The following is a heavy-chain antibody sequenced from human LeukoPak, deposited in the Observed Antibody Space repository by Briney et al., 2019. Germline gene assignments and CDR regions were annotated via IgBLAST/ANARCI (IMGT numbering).Heavy chain of an antibody. J-gene: IGHJ5*02. D-gene: IGHD3-16*01. CDR2: IYYSGST. CDR1: GGSISSSSYY. CDR3: ARDLGAPPVNWFDP. V-gene: IGHV4-39*07. Sequence: NPSETLSLTCTVSGGSISSSSYYWGWIRQPPGKGLEWIGSIYYSGSTYYNPSLKSRVTISVDTSKNQFSLKLSSVTAADTAVYYCARDLGAPPVNWFDPWGQGTLVTVSS.